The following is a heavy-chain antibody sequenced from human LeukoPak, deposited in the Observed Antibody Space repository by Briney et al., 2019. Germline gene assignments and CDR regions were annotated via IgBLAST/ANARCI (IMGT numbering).Heavy chain of an antibody. Sequence: QTGGSLRLSCAASGFTFSSYWMHWVRQAPGKGLVCVSRINSDGSSTIYADSVKGRFTISRDNAKNTLNLQMNSLRAEDTAVYYCARGVPPYYYYMDVWGKGTTVTVSS. J-gene: IGHJ6*03. CDR3: ARGVPPYYYYMDV. CDR1: GFTFSSYW. V-gene: IGHV3-74*01. CDR2: INSDGSST.